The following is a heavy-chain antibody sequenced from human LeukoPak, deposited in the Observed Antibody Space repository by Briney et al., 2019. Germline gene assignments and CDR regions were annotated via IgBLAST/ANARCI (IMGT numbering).Heavy chain of an antibody. CDR3: VRGWRGSLYDPPDF. J-gene: IGHJ4*02. CDR1: GYTFNKHW. CDR2: IYPGDSDT. V-gene: IGHV5-51*01. Sequence: GESLKISCEASGYTFNKHWIGWVRQMPGKARECRGIIYPGDSDTRYNPSFQGQVTVSVAKTITTAYLQWSSVKDSATSVYYCVRGWRGSLYDPPDFWGQGTLVTVSS. D-gene: IGHD3-16*01.